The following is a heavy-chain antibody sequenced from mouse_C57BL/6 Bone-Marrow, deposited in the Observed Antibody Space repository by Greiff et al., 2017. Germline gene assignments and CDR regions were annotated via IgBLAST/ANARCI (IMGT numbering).Heavy chain of an antibody. D-gene: IGHD2-2*01. CDR3: AKTHGYNWYFDV. CDR1: GFSLTSYG. J-gene: IGHJ1*03. V-gene: IGHV2-5*01. Sequence: VKLQESGPGLVQPSQSLSITCTVSGFSLTSYGVHWVRQSPGKGLEWLGVIWRGGSTAYNAAFMSRLSITKDNSKSQVFFKMNSLQADDTAIYYCAKTHGYNWYFDVWGTGTTVTVSS. CDR2: IWRGGST.